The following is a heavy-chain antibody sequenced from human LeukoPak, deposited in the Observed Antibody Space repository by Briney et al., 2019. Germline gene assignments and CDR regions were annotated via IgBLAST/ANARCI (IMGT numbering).Heavy chain of an antibody. J-gene: IGHJ5*02. CDR2: INTNTGNP. Sequence: ASVKVSCKASGYTFTSYAMNWVRQAPGQGLEWMGWINTNTGNPTYAQGFTGRFVFSLDTSVSTAYLQISSLKAEDTAVYYCARPRAPYYDILTGYYRDNWFDPWGQGTLVTVSS. V-gene: IGHV7-4-1*02. CDR1: GYTFTSYA. CDR3: ARPRAPYYDILTGYYRDNWFDP. D-gene: IGHD3-9*01.